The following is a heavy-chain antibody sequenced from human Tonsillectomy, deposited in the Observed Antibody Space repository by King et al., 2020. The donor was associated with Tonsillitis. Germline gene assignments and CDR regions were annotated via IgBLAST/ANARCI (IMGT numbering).Heavy chain of an antibody. CDR2: ITSSSGYI. CDR3: ASSPSSDWPRLFDH. CDR1: GFTFRSYS. D-gene: IGHD6-19*01. Sequence: VQLVESGGGLVKPGGSLRLSCAASGFTFRSYSMNWVRQAPGKGPEWVSSITSSSGYIYYADSVKGRFTISRDNAKNSLFLQMNSLRAEDTAVYYCASSPSSDWPRLFDHWGQGTLVTVSS. J-gene: IGHJ4*02. V-gene: IGHV3-21*01.